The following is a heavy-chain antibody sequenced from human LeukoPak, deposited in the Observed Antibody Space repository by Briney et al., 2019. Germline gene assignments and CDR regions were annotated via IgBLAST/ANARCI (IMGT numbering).Heavy chain of an antibody. CDR1: GDSIGSDNSY. CDR2: INHSGST. Sequence: SETLSLTCNVSGDSIGSDNSYWSWIRQPPGKGLEWIGEINHSGSTNYNPSLKSRVTISVDTSKNQFSLKLSSVTAADTAVYYCARQPLYSYGWWGFDYWGQGTLVTVSS. J-gene: IGHJ4*02. CDR3: ARQPLYSYGWWGFDY. D-gene: IGHD5-18*01. V-gene: IGHV4-39*01.